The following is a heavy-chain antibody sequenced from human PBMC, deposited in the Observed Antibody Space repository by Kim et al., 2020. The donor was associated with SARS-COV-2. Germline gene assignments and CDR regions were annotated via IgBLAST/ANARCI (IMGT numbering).Heavy chain of an antibody. CDR3: ARDGGYSYGYWDY. V-gene: IGHV3-72*01. J-gene: IGHJ4*02. D-gene: IGHD5-18*01. Sequence: GGSLRLSCAASGFTFSDHYMDWVRQAPGKGLEWVGRTRNKANSYTTEYAASVKGRFTISRDDSKNSLYLQMNSLKTEDTAVYYCARDGGYSYGYWDYWGQGTLVTVSS. CDR2: TRNKANSYTT. CDR1: GFTFSDHY.